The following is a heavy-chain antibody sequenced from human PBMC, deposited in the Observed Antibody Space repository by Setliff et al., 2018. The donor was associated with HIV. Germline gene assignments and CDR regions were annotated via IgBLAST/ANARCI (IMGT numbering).Heavy chain of an antibody. CDR2: IKGDGSEK. D-gene: IGHD3-16*02. J-gene: IGHJ6*03. V-gene: IGHV3-7*01. CDR3: ARAHYVWGSYRPVGGYYYYMDV. Sequence: GGSLRLSCEASGFTFSTSWMNWVRQAPGKGLEWVANIKGDGSEKYYVDSVEGRFTISRDNAKNSLYLQMNSLRADDTAVYYCARAHYVWGSYRPVGGYYYYMDVWGKGTTVTVSS. CDR1: GFTFSTSW.